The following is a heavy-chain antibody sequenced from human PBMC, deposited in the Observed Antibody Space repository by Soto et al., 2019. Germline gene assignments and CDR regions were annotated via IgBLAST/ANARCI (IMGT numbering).Heavy chain of an antibody. J-gene: IGHJ6*02. CDR2: ISSSGSTI. Sequence: GGSLRLSCAASGFTFSSYEMNWVRQAPGKGLEWVSYISSSGSTIYYADSVKGRFTISRDNAKNSLYLQMNSLRADDTAVYYCARDRGVGATTDYYYYGMDVWGQGTTVTVSS. CDR3: ARDRGVGATTDYYYYGMDV. D-gene: IGHD1-26*01. CDR1: GFTFSSYE. V-gene: IGHV3-48*03.